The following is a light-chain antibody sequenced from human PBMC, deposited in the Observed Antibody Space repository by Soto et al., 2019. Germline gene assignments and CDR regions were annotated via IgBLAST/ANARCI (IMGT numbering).Light chain of an antibody. V-gene: IGKV3-20*01. J-gene: IGKJ2*01. Sequence: EIVLTQSPGTLSLSPGERATLSCRASQSVSSSYLAWFQQKLVQAPRLLIYGASGRATGIPDRFSGSGSGTDFTLTISRLEPEDFAVYYCQQYGSSLVTFGQGTKVDIK. CDR3: QQYGSSLVT. CDR1: QSVSSSY. CDR2: GAS.